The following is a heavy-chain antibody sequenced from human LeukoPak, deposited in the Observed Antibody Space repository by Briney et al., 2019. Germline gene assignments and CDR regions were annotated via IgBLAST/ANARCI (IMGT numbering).Heavy chain of an antibody. V-gene: IGHV3-9*03. CDR1: GFTFDDYA. CDR3: AKDMAYSSSGFDY. Sequence: GGSLRLSCAASGFTFDDYAMHWVRQAQGKGREWVSGISWNSGSIGYADSVKGRFTISRDNAKNSLYLQMNSLRAEDMALYYCAKDMAYSSSGFDYWGQGTLVTVSS. D-gene: IGHD6-6*01. J-gene: IGHJ4*02. CDR2: ISWNSGSI.